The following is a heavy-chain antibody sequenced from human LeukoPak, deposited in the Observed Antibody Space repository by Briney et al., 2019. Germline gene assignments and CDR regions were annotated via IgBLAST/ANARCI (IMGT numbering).Heavy chain of an antibody. Sequence: PSETLSLTCTVSGGSISSYYWSWIRQPAGKGLEWIGRIYTSGSTIYNPSLKSRVTMSVDTSKNQFSLKLSSVTAADTAVYYCARGNYDYGDYYYYYGMDVWGQGTTVTVSS. V-gene: IGHV4-4*07. D-gene: IGHD4-17*01. CDR2: IYTSGST. CDR1: GGSISSYY. CDR3: ARGNYDYGDYYYYYGMDV. J-gene: IGHJ6*02.